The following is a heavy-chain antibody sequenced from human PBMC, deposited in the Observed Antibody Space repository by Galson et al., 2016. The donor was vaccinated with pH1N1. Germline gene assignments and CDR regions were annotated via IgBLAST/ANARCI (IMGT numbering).Heavy chain of an antibody. CDR2: IFYSGST. V-gene: IGHV4-39*02. Sequence: ETLSLTCTVSGGSISSSSYYWGWIRQPPGKGLEWIGSIFYSGSTYYDPSLKSRVTISVDTSKNHFSLNLASVTAADTAGYYCARDGGDYGGAGQYKYFDNWGQGTLVTVSS. D-gene: IGHD4-23*01. CDR3: ARDGGDYGGAGQYKYFDN. J-gene: IGHJ4*02. CDR1: GGSISSSSYY.